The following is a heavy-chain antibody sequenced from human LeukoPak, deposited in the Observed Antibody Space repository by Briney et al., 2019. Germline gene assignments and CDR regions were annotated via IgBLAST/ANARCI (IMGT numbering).Heavy chain of an antibody. Sequence: PSETLSLTCTVSGDSISSGDYYWTWIRQLPGKGLEWIGYIYYNGITYYNPSLKSRVIISVDQPKKQFSLKLSSVTAADTAVYYCAGAVTGYYLSHYYFPYWGQGTLVTVSS. CDR2: IYYNGIT. V-gene: IGHV4-30-4*01. J-gene: IGHJ4*02. CDR3: AGAVTGYYLSHYYFPY. CDR1: GDSISSGDYY. D-gene: IGHD3-9*01.